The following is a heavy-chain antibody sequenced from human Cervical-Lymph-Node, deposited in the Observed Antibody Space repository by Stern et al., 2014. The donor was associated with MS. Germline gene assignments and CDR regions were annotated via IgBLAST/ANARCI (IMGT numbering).Heavy chain of an antibody. CDR1: GYTFTSYG. CDR3: ARVGDFWAYGMDV. D-gene: IGHD3-3*01. J-gene: IGHJ6*02. CDR2: ISAYKVNT. Sequence: QVQLVQSGAEVKKPGASVKVSCKASGYTFTSYGISWVRQAPGQGLEWMGWISAYKVNTNYAQKFQGRVTSTTNTSTSTAYMELRSLRSDDTAVYYCARVGDFWAYGMDVWGQGTTVTVSS. V-gene: IGHV1-18*04.